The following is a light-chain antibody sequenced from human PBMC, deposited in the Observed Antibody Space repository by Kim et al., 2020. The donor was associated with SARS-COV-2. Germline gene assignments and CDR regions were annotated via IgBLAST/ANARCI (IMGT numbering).Light chain of an antibody. CDR3: QQYEDHST. V-gene: IGKV1-5*03. CDR1: QSIGTW. CDR2: KAS. J-gene: IGKJ1*01. Sequence: GDRVTITCRASQSIGTWLAWYQQKPGKVPKLLIYKASNLESGVPSRFSGSGSGTEFTLTISSLQPDDSATYYCQQYEDHSTFGQGTKVDIK.